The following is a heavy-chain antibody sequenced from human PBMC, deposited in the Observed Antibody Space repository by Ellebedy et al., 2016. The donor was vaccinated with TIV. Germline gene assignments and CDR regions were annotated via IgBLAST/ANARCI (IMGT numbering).Heavy chain of an antibody. V-gene: IGHV3-30*14. D-gene: IGHD3-10*01. CDR1: GFTFTNYA. J-gene: IGHJ6*02. CDR3: ARGFRFGMDV. CDR2: TSYDEINK. Sequence: GESLKISCAASGFTFTNYAMHWVRQAPGKGLEWVAVTSYDEINKYYADSVKGRFTISRDNSKNTLYLQMNSLRAEDTAVYYCARGFRFGMDVWGQGTTVTVSS.